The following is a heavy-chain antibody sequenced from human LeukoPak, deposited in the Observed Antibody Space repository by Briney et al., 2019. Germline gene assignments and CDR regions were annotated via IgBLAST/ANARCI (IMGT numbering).Heavy chain of an antibody. CDR3: ARDPNGDYIGAFEI. CDR2: ISGSDGST. CDR1: GFMFSSYA. V-gene: IGHV3-23*01. D-gene: IGHD4-17*01. J-gene: IGHJ3*02. Sequence: GGSLRLSCAASGFMFSSYAMSWVRQAPGKGLEWVSGISGSDGSTYYADSVKGRFTISRDNSKNTLYLQMTSLRVEDTAVYYCARDPNGDYIGAFEIWGQGTMVTVSS.